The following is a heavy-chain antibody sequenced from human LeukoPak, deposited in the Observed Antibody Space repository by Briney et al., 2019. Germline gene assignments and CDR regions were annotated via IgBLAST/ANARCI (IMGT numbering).Heavy chain of an antibody. CDR3: ARRGNYPDNYFDY. CDR2: ISGAGGST. V-gene: IGHV3-23*01. J-gene: IGHJ4*02. Sequence: PGGSLRLSCVASGFTFGSYAVSWVRQAPGKGLEWVSAISGAGGSTHYADSVKGRFTISRDNSKNKLYLQMNSLRAEDTAVYRCARRGNYPDNYFDYWGQGTLVTVSS. D-gene: IGHD1-26*01. CDR1: GFTFGSYA.